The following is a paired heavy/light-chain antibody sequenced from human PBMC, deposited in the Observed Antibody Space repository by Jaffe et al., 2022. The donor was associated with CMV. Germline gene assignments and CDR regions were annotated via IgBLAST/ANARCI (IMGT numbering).Light chain of an antibody. CDR1: QSVLYSSNKKNY. CDR3: QQYYYTPLT. V-gene: IGKV4-1*01. J-gene: IGKJ4*01. CDR2: WAS. Sequence: DVVVTQSPDSLAVSLGERATINCKSSQSVLYSSNKKNYLAWYQQKPGQPPKLLIYWASTRESGVPDRFSGSGSGTDFTLTISSLQAEDVAVYYCQQYYYTPLTFGGGTKVEIK.
Heavy chain of an antibody. CDR1: GFTFRNYW. D-gene: IGHD3-22*01. V-gene: IGHV3-7*03. Sequence: EVQLVESGGGLVQPGGSLRLSCAASGFTFRNYWMSWVRQAPGKGLQWVANINQDGSETYYVDSVKGRFTISRDNAENSLYLHMNSLRAEDTAIYYCARVHARDDSSAYRPFDYWGQGTLVPVSS. CDR2: INQDGSET. J-gene: IGHJ4*02. CDR3: ARVHARDDSSAYRPFDY.